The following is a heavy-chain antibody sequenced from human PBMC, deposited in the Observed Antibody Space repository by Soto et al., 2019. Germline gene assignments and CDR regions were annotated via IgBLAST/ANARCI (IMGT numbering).Heavy chain of an antibody. Sequence: AGCLRLSCAASGVTLRSYAMDGVRQDPGKGLEWVAVISYDENNIYYTDSVKGRFTISRDNSKNTLYLQVNSLRAEDTAVYYCARAMDTAMASKDNWFDPWGQGTLVTVSS. D-gene: IGHD5-18*01. V-gene: IGHV3-30-3*01. J-gene: IGHJ5*02. CDR1: GVTLRSYA. CDR2: ISYDENNI. CDR3: ARAMDTAMASKDNWFDP.